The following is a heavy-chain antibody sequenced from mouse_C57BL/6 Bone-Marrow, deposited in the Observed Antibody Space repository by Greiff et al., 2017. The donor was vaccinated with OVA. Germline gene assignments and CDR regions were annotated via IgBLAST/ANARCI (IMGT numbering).Heavy chain of an antibody. CDR1: GYTFTSYD. V-gene: IGHV1-85*01. CDR2: LYPRDGST. Sequence: QVQLKQSGPELVKPGASVKLSCKASGYTFTSYDINWVKQRPEQGLEWIGWLYPRDGSTKYNEKFKGKATLTVDTSSSTAYMELHSLTSEDSAVYFCARRTRYFDVWGTGTTVTVSS. CDR3: ARRTRYFDV. J-gene: IGHJ1*03.